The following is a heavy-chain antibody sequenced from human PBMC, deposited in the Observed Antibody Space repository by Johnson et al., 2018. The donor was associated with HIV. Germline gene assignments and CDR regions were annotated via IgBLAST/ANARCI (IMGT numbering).Heavy chain of an antibody. CDR3: ARVQWLILDAFDI. CDR2: IATACDS. Sequence: VHRVESWCGLLQPCPSIPLPCAPPGLPSDVHSLHSLRPAPGQCLEWASGIATACDSSYLYSVKARFTVSRENAQNSLYLQMNSLRAEDTAVYYCARVQWLILDAFDIWGQGTMVTVSS. J-gene: IGHJ3*02. V-gene: IGHV3-13*01. CDR1: GLPSDVHS. D-gene: IGHD6-19*01.